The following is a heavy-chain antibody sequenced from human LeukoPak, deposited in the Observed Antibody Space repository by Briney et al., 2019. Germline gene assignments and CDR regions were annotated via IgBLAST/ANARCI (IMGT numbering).Heavy chain of an antibody. Sequence: ASGTLSLTCAVSGGSISSSNWWSWVRQPPGKGLEWIGEIYHSGSTNYNPSLKSRVTISVDKSKNQFSLKLSSVTAADTAVYYCASATAAAGTWFDYWGQGTLVTVSS. CDR1: GGSISSSNW. J-gene: IGHJ4*02. D-gene: IGHD6-13*01. CDR2: IYHSGST. CDR3: ASATAAAGTWFDY. V-gene: IGHV4-4*02.